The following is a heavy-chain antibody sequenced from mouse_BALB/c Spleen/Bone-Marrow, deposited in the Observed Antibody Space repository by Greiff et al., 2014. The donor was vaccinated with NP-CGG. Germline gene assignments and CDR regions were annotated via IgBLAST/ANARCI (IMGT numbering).Heavy chain of an antibody. Sequence: VQLQQPGAELVKPGASVKLSCTASGFNIKDTYMHWVKQRPEQGLEWIGRIDPANGNTKYDSKFQGKATITADTSSNTAYLQLSSLTSEDTAVYYCARGSDGFAYWGQGTLVTVSA. J-gene: IGHJ3*01. CDR1: GFNIKDTY. CDR2: IDPANGNT. V-gene: IGHV14-3*02. CDR3: ARGSDGFAY.